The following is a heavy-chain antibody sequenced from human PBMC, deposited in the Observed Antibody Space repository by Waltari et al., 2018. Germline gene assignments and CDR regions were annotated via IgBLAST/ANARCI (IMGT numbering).Heavy chain of an antibody. CDR2: IYFSGST. CDR1: GGSISSSSYH. CDR3: ASSTAYYYDSSGRNWFDP. J-gene: IGHJ5*02. V-gene: IGHV4-39*07. Sequence: QLQLQESGPGLVKPSETLSLTCTVSGGSISSSSYHWGWIRQPPGKGLEWIGNIYFSGSTYYNPSLNGRVTISVDTTKTQFSLRLSSVTAAETAVYYCASSTAYYYDSSGRNWFDPWGQGTLVTVSS. D-gene: IGHD3-22*01.